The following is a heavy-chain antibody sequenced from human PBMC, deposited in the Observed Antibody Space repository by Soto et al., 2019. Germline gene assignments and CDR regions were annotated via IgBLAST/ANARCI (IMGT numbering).Heavy chain of an antibody. CDR2: IIPIFGTA. V-gene: IGHV1-69*01. Sequence: QVQLVQSGAEVKKPGSSVKVSCKASGGTFSSYAISWVRQAPGQGLEWMGGIIPIFGTANYAQKFQGRVTITADEATSTAYMELSSLRSEDTAVYYCARVDGAARLPYNWFDPWGQGTLVIVSS. CDR3: ARVDGAARLPYNWFDP. D-gene: IGHD6-6*01. CDR1: GGTFSSYA. J-gene: IGHJ5*02.